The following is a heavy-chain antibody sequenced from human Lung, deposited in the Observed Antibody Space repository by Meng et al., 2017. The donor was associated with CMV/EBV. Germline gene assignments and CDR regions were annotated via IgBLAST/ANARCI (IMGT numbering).Heavy chain of an antibody. D-gene: IGHD1-7*01. CDR3: AHRDSITGTSGSLGEYYFDY. V-gene: IGHV2-5*01. Sequence: SGVGVGWISQHPGKALEWLSLIYWNDDKRYSPFLKSRLTITKDTSKNQVVLTMTNMDLVDTATYYCAHRDSITGTSGSLGEYYFDYWGQGTLVTVSS. CDR1: SGVG. J-gene: IGHJ4*02. CDR2: IYWNDDK.